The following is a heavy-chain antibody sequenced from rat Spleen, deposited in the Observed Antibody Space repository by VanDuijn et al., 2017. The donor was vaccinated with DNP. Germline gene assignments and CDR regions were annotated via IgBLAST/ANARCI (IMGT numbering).Heavy chain of an antibody. V-gene: IGHV5-20*01. J-gene: IGHJ2*01. CDR2: ISYDGGRT. Sequence: EVQLVESGGGLVQPGRSLKLSCAASGFTFSDYNMAWVRQAPKKGLEWVATISYDGGRTYYRDSVKGRFTVSRDNAKSSLYLQMDSLRSEDTATYYCTIGGRGASNYFDYWGQGLMVTVSS. CDR1: GFTFSDYN. CDR3: TIGGRGASNYFDY. D-gene: IGHD1-11*01.